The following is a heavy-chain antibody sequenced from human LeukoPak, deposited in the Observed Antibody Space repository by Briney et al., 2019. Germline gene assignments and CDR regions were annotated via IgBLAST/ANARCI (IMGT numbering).Heavy chain of an antibody. CDR1: GYTFTTHD. J-gene: IGHJ4*02. CDR3: VRTPPNWGFDY. V-gene: IGHV1-8*01. Sequence: ASVKVSCKASGYTFTTHDINWVRQATGRGLEWLGWMSPNSGDTGYAQKFQGRVTMTSDSSISTAYMELSSLRSEDTAIYYCVRTPPNWGFDYWGQGTLVTVSS. D-gene: IGHD7-27*01. CDR2: MSPNSGDT.